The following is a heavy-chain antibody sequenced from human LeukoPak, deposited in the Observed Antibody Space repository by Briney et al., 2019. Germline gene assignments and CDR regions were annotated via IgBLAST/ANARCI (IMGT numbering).Heavy chain of an antibody. J-gene: IGHJ4*02. CDR3: ARHQYSSAWPFDY. Sequence: SETLSLTCTVSGGSLSCYYWSWIRQPPVKGLEWIGYIYYSGSTNYNPSLKSRVTISVDTSKNQFSLKLSSMTAADTAVYYCARHQYSSAWPFDYWGQGTLVTVSS. CDR2: IYYSGST. D-gene: IGHD6-19*01. V-gene: IGHV4-59*08. CDR1: GGSLSCYY.